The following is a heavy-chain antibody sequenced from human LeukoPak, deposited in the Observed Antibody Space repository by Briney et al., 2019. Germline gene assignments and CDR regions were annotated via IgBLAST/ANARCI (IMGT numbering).Heavy chain of an antibody. D-gene: IGHD3-10*01. CDR1: GFTVSTNY. CDR2: IYSGDTT. Sequence: GGSLRLSCAASGFTVSTNYMSWVRQAPGKGLEWVSVIYSGDTTLYADSVRGKFTISRDNSKNTLYLQMNSLRAEDTAVYYCASILRSSSGYYFDYWGQGTLVTVSS. CDR3: ASILRSSSGYYFDY. V-gene: IGHV3-66*01. J-gene: IGHJ4*02.